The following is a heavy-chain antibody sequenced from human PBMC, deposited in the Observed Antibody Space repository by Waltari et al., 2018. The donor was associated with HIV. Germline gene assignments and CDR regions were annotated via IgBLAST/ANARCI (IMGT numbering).Heavy chain of an antibody. J-gene: IGHJ6*02. CDR2: INSDGSST. Sequence: EVQLVESGGGLVQPGGSLRLSCAASGFTFSTFWMHWVRQTPGKGLVWVSGINSDGSSTTDADSVKGRFTISRDNPKNTLYLQMSSLRAEDTAGYFCARGRYYGMDVWGQGTTVTVSS. CDR3: ARGRYYGMDV. V-gene: IGHV3-74*01. CDR1: GFTFSTFW.